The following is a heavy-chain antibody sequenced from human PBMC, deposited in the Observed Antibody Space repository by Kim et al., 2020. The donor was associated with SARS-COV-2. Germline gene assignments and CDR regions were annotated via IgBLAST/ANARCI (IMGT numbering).Heavy chain of an antibody. J-gene: IGHJ5*02. D-gene: IGHD5-18*01. CDR2: MNPNSGNT. CDR1: GYTFTSYD. V-gene: IGHV1-8*01. CDR3: ARGAIQLWFTWFDP. Sequence: ASVKVSCKASGYTFTSYDINWVRQATGQGLEWMGWMNPNSGNTGYAQKFQGRVTMTRNTSISTAYMELSSLRSEDTAVYYCARGAIQLWFTWFDPWGQGTLVTVSS.